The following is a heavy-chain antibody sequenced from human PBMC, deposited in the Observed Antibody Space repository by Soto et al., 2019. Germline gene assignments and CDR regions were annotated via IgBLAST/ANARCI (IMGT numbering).Heavy chain of an antibody. J-gene: IGHJ4*02. CDR1: GGSFSGYY. D-gene: IGHD1-20*01. Sequence: QVQLQQWGAGLSKPAETLSLTCAVYGGSFSGYYWSWIRQPPGKGLEWIGEINHSESTNYNPSLQSRVTISSVTSKNQFSLRLSSVTAADTAVYYCARCGISGTTGRVDSWGQGTLVTVSS. V-gene: IGHV4-34*01. CDR3: ARCGISGTTGRVDS. CDR2: INHSEST.